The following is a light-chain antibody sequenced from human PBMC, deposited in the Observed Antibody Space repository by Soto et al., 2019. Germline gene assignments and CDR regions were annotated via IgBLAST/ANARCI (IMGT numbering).Light chain of an antibody. CDR1: QSISSW. CDR3: QHDNRYPRT. Sequence: EIQRTRCPSKLSTSLGDRVTINCRASQSISSWLAWYQQKPGKAPKLLIYDASSLESGVPSSFSGSGSGTEFTLTSTSLQPDDLATYYCQHDNRYPRTFGQGTKVDIK. J-gene: IGKJ1*01. V-gene: IGKV1-5*01. CDR2: DAS.